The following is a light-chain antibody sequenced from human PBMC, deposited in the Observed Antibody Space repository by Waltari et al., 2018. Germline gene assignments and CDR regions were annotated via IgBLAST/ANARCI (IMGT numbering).Light chain of an antibody. CDR2: ATS. CDR1: RSISTF. Sequence: LSCRASRSISTFLAWYQQRPGQAPRLLIYATSSRATGIPDRFSGSGSGTDFSLTISRLEPEDFAVYYCQHYVRLPATFGQGTKVEIK. J-gene: IGKJ1*01. CDR3: QHYVRLPAT. V-gene: IGKV3-20*01.